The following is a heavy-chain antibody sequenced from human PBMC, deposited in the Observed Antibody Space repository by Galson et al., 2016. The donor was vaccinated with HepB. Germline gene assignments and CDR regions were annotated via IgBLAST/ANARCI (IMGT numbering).Heavy chain of an antibody. V-gene: IGHV4-34*01. J-gene: IGHJ6*03. CDR2: INHSGST. Sequence: LSLTCAVFGESFSGYYWSWIRQPPGKGLEWIGEINHSGSTNYNPSLKSRVTISVDTSKNQFSLRLSSVTAADTAVYYCARAYYYDSSGYYRYYYYMDVWGKGTTVTVSS. CDR1: GESFSGYY. CDR3: ARAYYYDSSGYYRYYYYMDV. D-gene: IGHD3-22*01.